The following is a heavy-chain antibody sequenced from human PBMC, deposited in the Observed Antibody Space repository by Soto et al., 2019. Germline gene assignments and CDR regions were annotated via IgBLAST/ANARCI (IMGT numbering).Heavy chain of an antibody. D-gene: IGHD6-6*01. Sequence: QVQLVQSGAEVKKPGSSVKVSCKASGGTFSSYAITWVRQAPGQGLEWMGRIIPIFGTTSYAQKFQGRVTITADESTSTAYMDLSSLRSDDTAVYYCAKSPDPYSSSNYYYYGMDVWGQGTTVTVSS. J-gene: IGHJ6*02. V-gene: IGHV1-69*15. CDR2: IIPIFGTT. CDR3: AKSPDPYSSSNYYYYGMDV. CDR1: GGTFSSYA.